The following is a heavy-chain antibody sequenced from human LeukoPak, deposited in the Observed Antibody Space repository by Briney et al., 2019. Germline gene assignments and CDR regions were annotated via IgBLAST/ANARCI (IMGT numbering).Heavy chain of an antibody. V-gene: IGHV4-61*01. J-gene: IGHJ4*02. CDR3: ARAILQGAYQFRN. Sequence: SETLSLTCTFSGGSVSSASFYWSWIRQPPGKGLGWIGFIYYSGNTNYNPSLKSRVTISVDTSKNQFSLRLRSVTAADTAVYFCARAILQGAYQFRNWGQGTLVTVSS. D-gene: IGHD2-2*01. CDR1: GGSVSSASFY. CDR2: IYYSGNT.